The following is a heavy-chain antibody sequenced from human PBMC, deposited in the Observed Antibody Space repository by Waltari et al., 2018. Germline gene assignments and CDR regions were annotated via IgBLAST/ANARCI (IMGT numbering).Heavy chain of an antibody. CDR2: IRTRGDNYAT. J-gene: IGHJ4*02. Sequence: EVQLVEAGGDLVQPGGSLKLSCAAYGGFFSGSVMHWVRQASGKGLEWIGRIRTRGDNYATAYAVSVKGRFTISRDDSKNTAYLQMNRLKIEDTALYYCTSQDYYDSSGYYPFDYWGQGTLVTVSS. D-gene: IGHD3-22*01. CDR1: GGFFSGSV. CDR3: TSQDYYDSSGYYPFDY. V-gene: IGHV3-73*02.